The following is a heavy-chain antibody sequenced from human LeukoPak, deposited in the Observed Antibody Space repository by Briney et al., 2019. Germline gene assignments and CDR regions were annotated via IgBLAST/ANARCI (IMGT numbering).Heavy chain of an antibody. J-gene: IGHJ4*02. CDR2: ILPADSDT. D-gene: IGHD3-10*01. CDR1: GYNFTSYW. CDR3: ARLDTLVRGAGRLNSLDY. V-gene: IGHV5-51*01. Sequence: GESLKISCKGSGYNFTSYWIAWVRQMPGKGLEWMGIILPADSDTRYSPSFQGQVTISADKPISTAYLQWSSLKASDTAMYYCARLDTLVRGAGRLNSLDYWGQGTLVTVSS.